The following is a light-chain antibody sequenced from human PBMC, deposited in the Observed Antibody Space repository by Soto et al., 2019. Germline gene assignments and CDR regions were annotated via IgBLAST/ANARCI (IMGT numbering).Light chain of an antibody. CDR3: AAWDDSLSGRV. V-gene: IGLV1-47*01. J-gene: IGLJ3*02. CDR1: SSNIESNY. Sequence: QSVLTQPPSASGTPGQRVTISCSGSSSNIESNYVYWYQQLPGTAPKLLIYRNNQRPSGVPDRFAGSKSGTSASLAISGLRSEYEADYYCAAWDDSLSGRVFGGGTKLTVL. CDR2: RNN.